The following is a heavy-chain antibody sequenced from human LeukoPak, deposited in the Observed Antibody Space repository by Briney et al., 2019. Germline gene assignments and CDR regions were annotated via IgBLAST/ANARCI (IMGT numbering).Heavy chain of an antibody. D-gene: IGHD3-10*01. CDR3: AKGWYGELTTLYFDY. CDR2: INPNSGGT. CDR1: GYTFTGYY. J-gene: IGHJ4*02. V-gene: IGHV1-2*02. Sequence: ASVTVSCKASGYTFTGYYMHWVRQAPGQGLEWMGWINPNSGGTNYAQKFQGRVTMTRETSISTSYMELSRLRSDDTAVYYCAKGWYGELTTLYFDYWGQGTLVTVPS.